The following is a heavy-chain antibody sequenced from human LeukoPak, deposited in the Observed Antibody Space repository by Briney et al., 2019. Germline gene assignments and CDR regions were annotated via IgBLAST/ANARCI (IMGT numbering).Heavy chain of an antibody. J-gene: IGHJ4*02. CDR2: ISGSATGT. Sequence: PGGSLRLSCAASGFSFSNVWMSWVRQAPGEGLEWVSTISGSATGTYYADSVKGRFTISRDNSKNTLYLQMNSLRAEDTAVYYCAKKYPNSSGYYWDYWGQGTLVTVSS. CDR1: GFSFSNVW. D-gene: IGHD3-22*01. CDR3: AKKYPNSSGYYWDY. V-gene: IGHV3-23*01.